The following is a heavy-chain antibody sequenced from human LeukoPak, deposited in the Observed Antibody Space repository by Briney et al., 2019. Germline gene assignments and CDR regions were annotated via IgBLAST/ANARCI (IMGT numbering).Heavy chain of an antibody. Sequence: ASVKVSCKASGYTFTGYYMHWVRQAPGQGLEWMGWINPNSGVTNYAQKFQGRVTMTRDTSISTAYMELSRLRSDDTAVYYCARDFVVAGTDGVDYWGQGTLVTVSS. D-gene: IGHD6-19*01. J-gene: IGHJ4*02. V-gene: IGHV1-2*02. CDR1: GYTFTGYY. CDR2: INPNSGVT. CDR3: ARDFVVAGTDGVDY.